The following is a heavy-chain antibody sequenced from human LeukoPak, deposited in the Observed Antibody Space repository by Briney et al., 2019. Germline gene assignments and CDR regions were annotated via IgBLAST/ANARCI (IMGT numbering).Heavy chain of an antibody. Sequence: GGSLRLSCAASGFTFNIYAMSWVRQAPGKGLEWVSVITGSGGNTFYADSVKGRFTISRDNAKNSLYLQMNSLRAEDMALYYCAKDIRAYDILTGYFDYWGQGTLVTVSS. CDR3: AKDIRAYDILTGYFDY. CDR2: ITGSGGNT. V-gene: IGHV3-23*01. J-gene: IGHJ4*02. D-gene: IGHD3-9*01. CDR1: GFTFNIYA.